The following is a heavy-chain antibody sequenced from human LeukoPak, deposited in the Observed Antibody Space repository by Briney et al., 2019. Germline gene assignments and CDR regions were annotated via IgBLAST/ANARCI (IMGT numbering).Heavy chain of an antibody. J-gene: IGHJ4*02. Sequence: GGSLRLSCAASGFTFSSYAMHWVRQAPGKGLEWVAFIRYDGSNKYYADSVKGRFTISRDNSKNTLYLQMNSLRAEDTAVYYCAKDVYYYDSSGYLFDYWGQGTLVTVSS. CDR2: IRYDGSNK. V-gene: IGHV3-30*02. CDR1: GFTFSSYA. D-gene: IGHD3-22*01. CDR3: AKDVYYYDSSGYLFDY.